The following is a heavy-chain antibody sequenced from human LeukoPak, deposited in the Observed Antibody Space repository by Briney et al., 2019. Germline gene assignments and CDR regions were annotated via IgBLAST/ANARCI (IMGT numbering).Heavy chain of an antibody. J-gene: IGHJ4*02. CDR2: ISDSGAST. Sequence: GGSLRLSCAASGFSFTGHAMSWVRQAPGKGLEWVSAISDSGASTYYADSVKGRFTISRDNSKNTLYLQMNSLRAEDTAVYYCATRNTMTTLMFDYWGQGTLVTVSS. CDR3: ATRNTMTTLMFDY. V-gene: IGHV3-23*01. D-gene: IGHD4-17*01. CDR1: GFSFTGHA.